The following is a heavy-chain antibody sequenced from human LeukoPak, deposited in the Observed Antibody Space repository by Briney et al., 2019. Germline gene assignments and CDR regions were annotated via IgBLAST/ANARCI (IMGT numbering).Heavy chain of an antibody. CDR2: MYFGGVT. Sequence: PSETLSLTCTVFGYPMRNGFSWGWVRQPPGKGLDWIGIMYFGGVTYYSASLKSRVTISVDPSKNQFSLKMSSVTAADTAVYHCVRFDHVWETHGMDAFDIWGLGAMVTVSS. J-gene: IGHJ3*02. D-gene: IGHD3-16*01. CDR3: VRFDHVWETHGMDAFDI. V-gene: IGHV4-38-2*02. CDR1: GYPMRNGFS.